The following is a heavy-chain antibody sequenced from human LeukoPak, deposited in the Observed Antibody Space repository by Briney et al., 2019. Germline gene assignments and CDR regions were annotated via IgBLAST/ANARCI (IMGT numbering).Heavy chain of an antibody. V-gene: IGHV3-7*01. CDR1: GFTFSSSW. J-gene: IGHJ5*02. CDR3: AKDKRGSS. CDR2: IKQDGSEK. D-gene: IGHD3-16*01. Sequence: PGGSLRLSCVASGFTFSSSWMSWVRQAPGKGLEWVANIKQDGSEKYYVDSVKGRFTISRDNAKNSLYLQMNSLRAEDTAVYYCAKDKRGSSWGQGTLVTVSS.